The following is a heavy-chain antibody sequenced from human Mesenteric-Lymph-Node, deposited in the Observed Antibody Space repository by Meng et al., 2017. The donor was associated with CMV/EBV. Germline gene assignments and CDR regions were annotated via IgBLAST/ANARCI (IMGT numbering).Heavy chain of an antibody. CDR2: ISASTGST. D-gene: IGHD6-13*01. CDR3: ARGVEAAAGYYYHFGMDV. CDR1: GYNLNDYG. Sequence: ASVKVSCKASGYNLNDYGISWVRQAPGQGLEWMGWISASTGSTNYAEKFQGRVTMTRDTSTRTVHMELSSLRSDDTAVYYCARGVEAAAGYYYHFGMDVWGQGTTVTVSS. V-gene: IGHV1-18*01. J-gene: IGHJ6*02.